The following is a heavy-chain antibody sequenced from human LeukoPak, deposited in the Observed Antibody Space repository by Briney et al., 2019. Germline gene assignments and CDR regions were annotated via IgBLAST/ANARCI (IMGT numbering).Heavy chain of an antibody. CDR3: ARTPSYCGGDCFHGMDV. V-gene: IGHV4-59*12. J-gene: IGHJ6*02. Sequence: SETLSLTCTVSGGSISSYYWSWIRQPPGKGLEWIGYIYNSGSTNYNPSLKSRVTISVDTSKNQFSLKLSSVTAADTAVYYCARTPSYCGGDCFHGMDVWGQGTTVTVSS. CDR1: GGSISSYY. CDR2: IYNSGST. D-gene: IGHD2-21*02.